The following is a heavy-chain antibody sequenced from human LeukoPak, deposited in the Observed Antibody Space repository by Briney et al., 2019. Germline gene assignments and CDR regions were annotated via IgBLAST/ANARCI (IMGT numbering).Heavy chain of an antibody. CDR2: IYTSGST. CDR1: GGSISSGSYY. CDR3: ARTTYYYGPGSYYDDFDY. Sequence: SETLSLTCTVSGGSISSGSYYWSWIRQPAGKGLEWIGRIYTSGSTNYNPSLKSRVTISVDTSKNQFSLKLSSVTAADTAVYYCARTTYYYGPGSYYDDFDYWGQGTLVTVSS. D-gene: IGHD3-10*01. V-gene: IGHV4-61*02. J-gene: IGHJ4*02.